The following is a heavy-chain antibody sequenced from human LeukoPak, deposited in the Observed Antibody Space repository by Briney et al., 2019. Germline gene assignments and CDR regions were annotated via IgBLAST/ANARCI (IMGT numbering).Heavy chain of an antibody. J-gene: IGHJ4*02. CDR1: GGSFSGYY. CDR3: ARRSRITMIVVVMTGQKSHHFDY. CDR2: INHSGST. V-gene: IGHV4-34*01. D-gene: IGHD3-22*01. Sequence: SETQSLTCAVYGGSFSGYYWSWIRQPPGKGLKWIGEINHSGSTNYNPSLKSRVTISVDTSKNQFSLKLSSVTAADTAVYYCARRSRITMIVVVMTGQKSHHFDYWGQGTLVTVSS.